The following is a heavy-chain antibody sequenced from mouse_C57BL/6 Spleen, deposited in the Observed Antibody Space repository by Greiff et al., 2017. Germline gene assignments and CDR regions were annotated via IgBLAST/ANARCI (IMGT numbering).Heavy chain of an antibody. J-gene: IGHJ3*01. V-gene: IGHV1-64*01. Sequence: VQLQQPGAELVKPGASVKLSCKASGYTFTSYWMHWVKQRPGQGLEWIGMIHPNSGSTNYNEKFKSKATLTVDKSSSTAYMQLSSLTPEDSAVYYCARKGDGNYEFAYWGQGTLVTVAA. CDR1: GYTFTSYW. CDR3: ARKGDGNYEFAY. D-gene: IGHD2-1*01. CDR2: IHPNSGST.